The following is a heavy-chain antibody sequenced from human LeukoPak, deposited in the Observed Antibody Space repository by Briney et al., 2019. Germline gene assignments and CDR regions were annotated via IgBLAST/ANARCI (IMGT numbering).Heavy chain of an antibody. CDR1: GGSISNRDYY. CDR2: IHYSGST. J-gene: IGHJ4*02. D-gene: IGHD1-26*01. CDR3: ARGGGSYFDY. V-gene: IGHV4-39*07. Sequence: SETLSLTCTVSGGSISNRDYYWGWVRQPPGKGLEWIGSIHYSGSTYSNPSLESRVTISVDTSKNQFSLKLSSVTAADTAVYYCARGGGSYFDYWGQGTLVTVSS.